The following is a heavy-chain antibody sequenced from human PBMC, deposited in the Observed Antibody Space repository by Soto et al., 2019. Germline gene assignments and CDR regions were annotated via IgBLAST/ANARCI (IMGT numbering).Heavy chain of an antibody. CDR2: IYYSGST. Sequence: SETLSLTCTVSGGSISSSNYYWGWIRQPPGKGLEWIGSIYYSGSTYYNPSLKSRVTISVDTSKNQFSLKLSSVTAADTAVYYCARHVAGVIFGVVISTWFDPWGQGTLVTVSS. CDR3: ARHVAGVIFGVVISTWFDP. CDR1: GGSISSSNYY. V-gene: IGHV4-39*01. D-gene: IGHD3-3*02. J-gene: IGHJ5*02.